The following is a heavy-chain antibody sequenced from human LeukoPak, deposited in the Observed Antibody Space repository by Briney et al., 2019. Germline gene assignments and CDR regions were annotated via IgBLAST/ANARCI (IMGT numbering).Heavy chain of an antibody. V-gene: IGHV1-2*02. J-gene: IGHJ4*02. CDR3: ARDRGTTVVTALFDY. CDR2: INPNSGGT. D-gene: IGHD4-23*01. Sequence: GASVKVSCKASGYTFTGYYMHWVRQAPGQGLEWMGWINPNSGGTNYAQTFQGRVTMTRDTSISTAYMELSRLRSDDTAVYYCARDRGTTVVTALFDYWGQGTLVTVSS. CDR1: GYTFTGYY.